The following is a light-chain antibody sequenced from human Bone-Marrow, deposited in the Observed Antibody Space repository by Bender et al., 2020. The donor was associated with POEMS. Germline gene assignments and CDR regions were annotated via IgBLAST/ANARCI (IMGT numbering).Light chain of an antibody. V-gene: IGLV1-44*01. CDR1: NSNIGSNT. CDR2: ITN. J-gene: IGLJ3*02. CDR3: QSYDNSLGGWV. Sequence: QSVLTQPPSASGTPGLRVTISCSGSNSNIGSNTVNWYQHLPGTAPKLLIYITNHRPSGVPDRFSGSKSGTSASLVISGLQAEDEGDYYCQSYDNSLGGWVFGGGTKLTVL.